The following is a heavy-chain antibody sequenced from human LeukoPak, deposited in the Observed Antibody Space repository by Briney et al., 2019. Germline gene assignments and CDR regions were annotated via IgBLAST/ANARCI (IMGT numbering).Heavy chain of an antibody. CDR1: GGTFSSYG. Sequence: ASVKVSCKASGGTFSSYGISWVRQAPGQGLEWMGGIIPIFGTANYARKFQGRVTITADKSTSTAYMELSSLRSEDTAVYYCAREDCGGDCYSRDYYYYGMDVWGQGTTVTVSS. CDR3: AREDCGGDCYSRDYYYYGMDV. V-gene: IGHV1-69*06. J-gene: IGHJ6*02. CDR2: IIPIFGTA. D-gene: IGHD2-21*02.